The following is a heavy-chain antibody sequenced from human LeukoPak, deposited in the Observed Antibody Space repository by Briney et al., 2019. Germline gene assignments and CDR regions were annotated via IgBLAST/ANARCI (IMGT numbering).Heavy chain of an antibody. CDR2: IIPILGIA. V-gene: IGHV1-69*02. CDR1: GGTFSSYT. CDR3: AADVDIVLMVYAKGVDY. D-gene: IGHD2-8*01. Sequence: ASVKVSCKASGGTFSSYTISWVRQAPGQGLEWVGRIIPILGIANYAQKFQGRVTITADKSTSTAYMELSSLRSEDTAVYYCAADVDIVLMVYAKGVDYWGQGTLVTVSS. J-gene: IGHJ4*02.